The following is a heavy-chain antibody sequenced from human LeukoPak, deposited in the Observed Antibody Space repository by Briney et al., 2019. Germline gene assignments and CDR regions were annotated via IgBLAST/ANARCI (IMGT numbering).Heavy chain of an antibody. CDR3: AQLGITMIGGV. Sequence: GGSLRLSCAASGFTFSSYEMNWVRQAPGKGLEWVSYISSSGSTIYYADSVKGRFTISRDNAKNSLYLQMNSLSAEDTAVYYCAQLGITMIGGVWGKGTTVTISS. V-gene: IGHV3-48*03. J-gene: IGHJ6*04. D-gene: IGHD3-10*02. CDR2: ISSSGSTI. CDR1: GFTFSSYE.